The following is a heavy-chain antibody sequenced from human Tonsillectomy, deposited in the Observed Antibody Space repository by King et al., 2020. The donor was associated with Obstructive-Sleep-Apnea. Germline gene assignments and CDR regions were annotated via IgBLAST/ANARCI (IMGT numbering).Heavy chain of an antibody. J-gene: IGHJ4*02. CDR2: IRSRMENYTS. Sequence: VQLVESGGGLVQPGGSMKLSCAAYGFTFDASHIHWVRQAPGTGLDWVGHIRSRMENYTSAYAASVNGRFSISRDHTTSTAYLQMNILTTEDTAVYYCSRQTDSCHDYWGQGTRVTVSS. CDR1: GFTFDASH. CDR3: SRQTDSCHDY. V-gene: IGHV3-73*01. D-gene: IGHD2-2*01.